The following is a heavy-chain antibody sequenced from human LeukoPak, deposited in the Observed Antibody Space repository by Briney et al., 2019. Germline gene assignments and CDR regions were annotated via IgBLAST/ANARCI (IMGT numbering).Heavy chain of an antibody. CDR3: AREWGPSTTVTTEDAFDI. D-gene: IGHD4-17*01. CDR1: GFTFSGYG. J-gene: IGHJ3*02. V-gene: IGHV3-20*04. CDR2: INWNGGST. Sequence: GGSLRLSCAAAGFTFSGYGMSWVRQAPGKGLEWVSGINWNGGSTGYADSVKGRFTISRDNAKNSLYLQMNSLRAEDTALYYCAREWGPSTTVTTEDAFDIWGQGTIVTVSS.